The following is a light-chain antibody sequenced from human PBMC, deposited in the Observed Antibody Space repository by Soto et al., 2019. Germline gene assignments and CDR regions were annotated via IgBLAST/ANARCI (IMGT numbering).Light chain of an antibody. J-gene: IGKJ4*01. CDR1: QSVSSY. V-gene: IGKV3-11*01. CDR3: QQRSNWPST. CDR2: DAS. Sequence: EIVLTQSPATLSLSPGERAALSCRASQSVSSYLAWYQQKPGQAPRLLIYDASKRAPGIPARFTGSGSGTDFTLTISSLEPEDFAVYLCQQRSNWPSTFGGGTKVEI.